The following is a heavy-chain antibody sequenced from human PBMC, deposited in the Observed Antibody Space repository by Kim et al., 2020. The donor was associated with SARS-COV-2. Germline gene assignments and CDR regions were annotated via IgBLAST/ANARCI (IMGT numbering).Heavy chain of an antibody. CDR3: ARYSGSPV. D-gene: IGHD1-26*01. J-gene: IGHJ4*02. CDR2: NGNT. V-gene: IGHV1-3*01. Sequence: NGNTKYSQKFQGRVTITRDTSASTAYMELSSLRSEDTAVYYCARYSGSPVWGQGTLVTVSS.